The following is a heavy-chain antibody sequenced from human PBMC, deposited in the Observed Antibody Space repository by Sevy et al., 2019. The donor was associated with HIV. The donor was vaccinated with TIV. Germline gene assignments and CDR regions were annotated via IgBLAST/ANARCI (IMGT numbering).Heavy chain of an antibody. Sequence: ASVKVSCKVFGYTLSELSMHWVRQTPGKGLEWMGSFDPEDGETIYAQKFQGRVAMTEDKSTDTAYMELRSLRSEETAVFYCAITKDYYDNSGYPFDYWGQGTLVTVSS. CDR3: AITKDYYDNSGYPFDY. J-gene: IGHJ4*02. V-gene: IGHV1-24*01. CDR2: FDPEDGET. D-gene: IGHD3-22*01. CDR1: GYTLSELS.